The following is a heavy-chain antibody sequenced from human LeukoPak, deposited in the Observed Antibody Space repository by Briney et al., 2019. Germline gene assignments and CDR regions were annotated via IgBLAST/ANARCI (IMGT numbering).Heavy chain of an antibody. Sequence: GGSLRLSCAASGFTFSYYWMHWVRQAPGKGLVWVSRIKSDGSSTTYADSVKGRFTISRDNAKNSLYLQMNSLRAEDTAVYYCARDSREGGAAAGTPVGYYYYYMDVWGKGTTVTVSS. CDR2: IKSDGSST. CDR3: ARDSREGGAAAGTPVGYYYYYMDV. CDR1: GFTFSYYW. V-gene: IGHV3-74*01. J-gene: IGHJ6*03. D-gene: IGHD6-13*01.